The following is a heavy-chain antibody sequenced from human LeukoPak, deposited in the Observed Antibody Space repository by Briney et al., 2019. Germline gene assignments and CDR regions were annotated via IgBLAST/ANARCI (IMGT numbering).Heavy chain of an antibody. V-gene: IGHV1-69*13. CDR2: IIPIFGTA. CDR3: ARGGTMVRGVIPHYYYYGMDV. CDR1: EGTFSSYA. D-gene: IGHD3-10*01. J-gene: IGHJ6*02. Sequence: ASVKVSCKASEGTFSSYAISWVRQAPGQGLEWMGGIIPIFGTANYAQKFQGRVTITADESTSTAYMELSSLRSEDTAVYCCARGGTMVRGVIPHYYYYGMDVWGQGTTVTVSS.